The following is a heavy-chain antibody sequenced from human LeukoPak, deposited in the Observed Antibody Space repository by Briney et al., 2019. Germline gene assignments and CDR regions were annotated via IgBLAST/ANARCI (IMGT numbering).Heavy chain of an antibody. D-gene: IGHD6-6*01. J-gene: IGHJ4*02. V-gene: IGHV4-34*01. CDR3: ARGFGYSSSIDYFDY. CDR1: GVSFSGYY. Sequence: PSETLSLTCAGYGVSFSGYYWSWLRQPPGKGLEGIGEINHSGTTNYNTSLKSRATISVATTSNHFSLKLSSITAEDTAVYYCARGFGYSSSIDYFDYWGQGTLVTVSS. CDR2: INHSGTT.